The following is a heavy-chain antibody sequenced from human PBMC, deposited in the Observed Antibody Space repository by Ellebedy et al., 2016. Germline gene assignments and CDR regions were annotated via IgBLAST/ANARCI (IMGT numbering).Heavy chain of an antibody. CDR3: ARGGVVVPAAMGRGHYYYGMDV. D-gene: IGHD2-2*01. CDR1: GGTFSSYA. Sequence: ASVKVSXXASGGTFSSYAISWVRQAPGQRLEWMGWINAGNGNTKYSQKFQGRVTITRDTSASTAYMELSSLRSEDTAVYYCARGGVVVPAAMGRGHYYYGMDVWGQGTTVTVSS. CDR2: INAGNGNT. J-gene: IGHJ6*02. V-gene: IGHV1-3*01.